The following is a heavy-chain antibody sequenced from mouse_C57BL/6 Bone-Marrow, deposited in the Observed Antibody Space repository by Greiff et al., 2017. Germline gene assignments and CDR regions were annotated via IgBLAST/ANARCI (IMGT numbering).Heavy chain of an antibody. D-gene: IGHD2-1*01. CDR2: IDPETGGT. CDR3: TRKLPPPDAMDY. Sequence: QVQLQQSGAELVRPGASVTLSCKASGYTFTDYEMHWVKQTPVHGLEWIGAIDPETGGTAYNQKFKGKAILTADKSSSTAYMELRSLTSEDSAVYYCTRKLPPPDAMDYWGQGTSVTVSS. J-gene: IGHJ4*01. V-gene: IGHV1-15*01. CDR1: GYTFTDYE.